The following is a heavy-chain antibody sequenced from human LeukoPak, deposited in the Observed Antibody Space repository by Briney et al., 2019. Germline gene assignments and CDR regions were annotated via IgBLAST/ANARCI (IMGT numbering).Heavy chain of an antibody. CDR2: IVGSGGST. J-gene: IGHJ4*02. D-gene: IGHD1-26*01. Sequence: GGSLRLSCAASGFTFGSHAMGWVRQPPGKGLEWASGIVGSGGSTYYADSVKGRFTISRDNSKNTLYLQMNSPRGEDTALYYCAKDPYGTYYGRFDCWGQGTLVTVSS. V-gene: IGHV3-23*01. CDR1: GFTFGSHA. CDR3: AKDPYGTYYGRFDC.